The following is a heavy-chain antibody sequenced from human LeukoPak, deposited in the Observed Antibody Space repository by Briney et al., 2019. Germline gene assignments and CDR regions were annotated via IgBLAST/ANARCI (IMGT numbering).Heavy chain of an antibody. CDR1: GGSISSSNW. CDR3: ARDGVENSSWYPLDS. Sequence: SGTLSLTCAVSGGSISSSNWWSWVRQPPGKGLEWIGEIYHSGSTNYNPSLKSRVTISVDTSKNQFSLKLTSVTAADTAVYYCARDGVENSSWYPLDSWGPGTLVTVSS. CDR2: IYHSGST. D-gene: IGHD6-13*01. V-gene: IGHV4-4*02. J-gene: IGHJ4*02.